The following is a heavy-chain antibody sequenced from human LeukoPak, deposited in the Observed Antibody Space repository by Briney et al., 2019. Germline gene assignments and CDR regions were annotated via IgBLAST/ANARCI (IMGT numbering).Heavy chain of an antibody. CDR2: ISYDGSNK. J-gene: IGHJ4*02. Sequence: GRSLRLSCAASGFTFSSYAMYWVRQAPGKGLEWVAVISYDGSNKYYADSVRGRFTISRDNSKNTLYLQMNSLRAGDTAVYYCASGSTHFDYWGQGTLVTVSS. CDR3: ASGSTHFDY. D-gene: IGHD1-26*01. CDR1: GFTFSSYA. V-gene: IGHV3-30-3*01.